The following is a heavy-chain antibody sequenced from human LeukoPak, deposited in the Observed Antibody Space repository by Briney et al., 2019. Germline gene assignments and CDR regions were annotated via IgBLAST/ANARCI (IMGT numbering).Heavy chain of an antibody. CDR1: GFTFSSYW. CDR2: INPGGSSI. V-gene: IGHV3-74*01. D-gene: IGHD1-14*01. Sequence: PGGSLRLSCAASGFTFSSYWMHWVRQVPGKGLVWVARINPGGSSITYADSVKGRFTISSDNAKNTLYLQMDSLRAEDTGVYYCARSNQADDYWGQGTLVTVSS. CDR3: ARSNQADDY. J-gene: IGHJ4*02.